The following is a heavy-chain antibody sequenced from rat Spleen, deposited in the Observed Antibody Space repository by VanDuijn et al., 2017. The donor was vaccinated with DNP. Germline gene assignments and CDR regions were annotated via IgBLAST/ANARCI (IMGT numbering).Heavy chain of an antibody. D-gene: IGHD1-5*01. CDR3: ARLGTQGFAY. Sequence: EVLLQESGPGLVKPSQSLSLTCSVTFYSITSSNNWAWIRKFPGNKMEWMGYISYSGSTGYNPSLRSRISITRDTSKRQFFLQLNSVTTVDTATYYCARLGTQGFAYWGQGTLVTVSS. CDR1: FYSITSSNN. CDR2: ISYSGST. J-gene: IGHJ3*01. V-gene: IGHV3-1*01.